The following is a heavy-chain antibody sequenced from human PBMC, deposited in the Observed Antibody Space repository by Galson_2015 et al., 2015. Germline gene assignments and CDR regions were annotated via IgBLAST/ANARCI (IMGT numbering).Heavy chain of an antibody. D-gene: IGHD3-22*01. J-gene: IGHJ3*02. CDR1: GFTFSSYE. V-gene: IGHV3-48*03. CDR2: ISSSGSTI. Sequence: SLRLSCAASGFTFSSYEMNWVRQAPGKGLEWVSYISSSGSTIYYADSVKGRFTISRDNAKNSLYLQMNCLRAEDTAVYYWASALYYYDSSGYYLYAFDIWGQGTMVTVSS. CDR3: ASALYYYDSSGYYLYAFDI.